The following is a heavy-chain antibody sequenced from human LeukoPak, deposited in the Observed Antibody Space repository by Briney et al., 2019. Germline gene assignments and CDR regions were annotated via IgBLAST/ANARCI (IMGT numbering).Heavy chain of an antibody. V-gene: IGHV4-59*02. CDR2: IYYSGRT. Sequence: SETLSLTCTVSGDSVSTYYWGGIREPPGKGLECSGYIYYSGRTNSNPSLESRVTISVDMSKIQFSLKMSSVTAADAAMYYCARYFCPGDNGLHFDYWGQGTLVTVSS. D-gene: IGHD3/OR15-3a*01. J-gene: IGHJ4*02. CDR1: GDSVSTYY. CDR3: ARYFCPGDNGLHFDY.